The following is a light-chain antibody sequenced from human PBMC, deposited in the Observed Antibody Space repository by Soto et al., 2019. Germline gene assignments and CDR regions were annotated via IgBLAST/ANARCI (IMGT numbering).Light chain of an antibody. CDR2: GAS. CDR1: QIVTSSY. Sequence: EIVLTQSPGTLSLSPGERATLSCRASQIVTSSYLAWYQQKPGQAPRLLIYGASSRATGIPDRFSGSGYGTDFTLTISRLEPEDFAVYYCQQYGNSPACGGGTKVEIK. CDR3: QQYGNSPA. V-gene: IGKV3-20*01. J-gene: IGKJ4*01.